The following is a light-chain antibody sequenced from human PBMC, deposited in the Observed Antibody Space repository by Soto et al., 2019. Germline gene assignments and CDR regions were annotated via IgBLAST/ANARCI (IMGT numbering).Light chain of an antibody. J-gene: IGKJ1*01. CDR3: QQYSSSLRT. V-gene: IGKV3-20*01. CDR2: GAS. CDR1: QSVSSSY. Sequence: EIVLTQSPGTLSSSPGERATLSCRASQSVSSSYLAWYQQKPGQAPRLLIYGASSRATGLPDRFSGSGSGTDFTLTISRLEPEDFAVYYCQQYSSSLRTFGQGTKVEIK.